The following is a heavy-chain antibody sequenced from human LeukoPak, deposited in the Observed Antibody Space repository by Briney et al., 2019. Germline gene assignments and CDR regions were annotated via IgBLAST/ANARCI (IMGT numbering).Heavy chain of an antibody. CDR2: IWYDGSNK. D-gene: IGHD2-2*01. J-gene: IGHJ4*02. Sequence: GGSLRLSCAASGFTFNNYGMHWVRQAPGKGLEWVAVIWYDGSNKYYADSVKGRFTISRDNSKNTLYLQMNSLRAEDTAVYYCAKASGFSSTWHKYWGQGAQVTVSS. CDR1: GFTFNNYG. V-gene: IGHV3-33*08. CDR3: AKASGFSSTWHKY.